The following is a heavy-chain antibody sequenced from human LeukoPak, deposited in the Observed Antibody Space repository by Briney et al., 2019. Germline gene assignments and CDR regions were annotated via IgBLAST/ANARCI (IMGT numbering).Heavy chain of an antibody. Sequence: SETLSLTCTVSGGSISSYYWSWIRQPPGKGLEWIGYIYYSGSTNYNPSLKSRVTISVDTSKNQFSLKLSSVTAADTAVYYCARTDTVAGTRLFDCWGQGTLVTVSS. CDR2: IYYSGST. CDR3: ARTDTVAGTRLFDC. J-gene: IGHJ4*02. V-gene: IGHV4-59*01. D-gene: IGHD6-19*01. CDR1: GGSISSYY.